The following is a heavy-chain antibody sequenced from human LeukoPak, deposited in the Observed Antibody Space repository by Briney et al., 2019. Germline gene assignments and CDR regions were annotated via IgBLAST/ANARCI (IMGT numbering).Heavy chain of an antibody. CDR1: GFTFSTQT. V-gene: IGHV3-23*01. J-gene: IGHJ4*02. D-gene: IGHD3-22*01. Sequence: GGSLRLSCEASGFTFSTQTMSWVRQAPGKGLEWVSSISASGGHTYYADSVTGRFTISRDNSKNTLFLQVNSLRAEDTAVYYCVKASDYYDTSGSPYWGQGTLVTVSS. CDR3: VKASDYYDTSGSPY. CDR2: ISASGGHT.